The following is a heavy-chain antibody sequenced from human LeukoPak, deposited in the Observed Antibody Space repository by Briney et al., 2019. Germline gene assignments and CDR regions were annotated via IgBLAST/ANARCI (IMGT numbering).Heavy chain of an antibody. D-gene: IGHD2-15*01. V-gene: IGHV4-59*08. CDR2: IYYTGST. CDR3: ARREGSASSHCIYY. CDR1: GGSNNSAYY. Sequence: SETLSLTCTVSGGSNNSAYYRGRIRQPPGKGLEWIGCIYYTGSTSYNPSLKSRVTISLDTSKTPFSLKLSSVTAADTAVYYCARREGSASSHCIYYWGGGRLVTVSS. J-gene: IGHJ4*02.